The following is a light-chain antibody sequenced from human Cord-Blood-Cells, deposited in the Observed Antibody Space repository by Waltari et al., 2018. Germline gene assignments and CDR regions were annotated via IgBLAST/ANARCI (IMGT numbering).Light chain of an antibody. V-gene: IGKV3-15*01. Sequence: EIVMTQSPATLSVSPGERATLSCRASQSVSSNLAWYQQKPGQAPRLLIYGASTRATGIPARFSGSVSGTEFTLTISSLQSEYFAVYYCQQYNNWPYTFGQGTKLEIK. CDR3: QQYNNWPYT. CDR2: GAS. J-gene: IGKJ2*01. CDR1: QSVSSN.